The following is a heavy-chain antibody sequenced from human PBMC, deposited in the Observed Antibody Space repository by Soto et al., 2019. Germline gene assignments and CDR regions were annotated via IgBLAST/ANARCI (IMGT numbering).Heavy chain of an antibody. V-gene: IGHV4-30-4*01. CDR3: ARDQTSGASGHHWFDR. CDR1: NGSINSGDYY. J-gene: IGHJ5*02. Sequence: PSETLSLTCTVSNGSINSGDYYWSWIRQPPGKGLEWIGYVYYSGSTSYNPSLKGRVIMSLDTSKNEFYLRLSSVTAADTAVYYCARDQTSGASGHHWFDRWGQGTLVTVSS. CDR2: VYYSGST. D-gene: IGHD3-10*01.